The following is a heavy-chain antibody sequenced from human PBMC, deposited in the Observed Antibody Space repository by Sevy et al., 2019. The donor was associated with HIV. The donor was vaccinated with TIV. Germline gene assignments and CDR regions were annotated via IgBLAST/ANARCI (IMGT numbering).Heavy chain of an antibody. D-gene: IGHD3-22*01. CDR2: IYPDDSET. V-gene: IGHV5-51*01. CDR1: GYSFTSHW. Sequence: GESLKISCEGSGYSFTSHWIGWVRHMPGKGLEWMGIIYPDDSETRYSPSFQGQVTFSADKSISTAYLQWSSLKASDTAMYYCATSRSGYLDSSGYYIYWGQGTMVTVSS. J-gene: IGHJ4*02. CDR3: ATSRSGYLDSSGYYIY.